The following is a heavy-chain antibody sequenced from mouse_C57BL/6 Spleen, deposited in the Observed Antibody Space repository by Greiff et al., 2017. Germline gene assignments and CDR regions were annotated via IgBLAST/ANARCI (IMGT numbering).Heavy chain of an antibody. D-gene: IGHD4-1*01. Sequence: EVQLQQSGAELVKPGASVKLSCTASGFNIKDYYMHWVKQRTEQGLEWIGRIDPEDGETKYAPQFQGKATITADTSSNTAYLQLSSLTSEDTAVYYCARASLGEGFFDYWGQGTTLTVSS. CDR1: GFNIKDYY. J-gene: IGHJ2*01. V-gene: IGHV14-2*01. CDR2: IDPEDGET. CDR3: ARASLGEGFFDY.